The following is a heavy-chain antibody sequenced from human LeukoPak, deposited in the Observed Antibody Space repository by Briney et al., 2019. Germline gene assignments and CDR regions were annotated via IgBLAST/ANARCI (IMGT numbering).Heavy chain of an antibody. CDR2: INHDGRQK. Sequence: GGSLRLSCVASGFSFSSYWMAWVRQAPGKGLEWLANINHDGRQKYYVDSVKGRFTISRDNAKNSLFLEMNSLRAEDTAVYYCASSHDSSGNDWGRGTLVTLSS. V-gene: IGHV3-7*01. CDR1: GFSFSSYW. D-gene: IGHD3-22*01. J-gene: IGHJ4*02. CDR3: ASSHDSSGND.